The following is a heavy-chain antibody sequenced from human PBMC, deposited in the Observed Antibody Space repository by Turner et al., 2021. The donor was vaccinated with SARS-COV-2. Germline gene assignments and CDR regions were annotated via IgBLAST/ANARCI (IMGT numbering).Heavy chain of an antibody. CDR2: IYYSGIT. D-gene: IGHD5-18*01. V-gene: IGHV4-39*01. J-gene: IGHJ6*02. Sequence: QLQLQESGPGLVKPSETLSLTCTVSGGSISSSSYYWGWFRQPPGKGLGWIGNIYYSGITYYNPPLKGRVTISVATSKNQFSLKLSSVTAADTAVYYCARLMDTAMDYYGMDVWGQGTTVTVSS. CDR1: GGSISSSSYY. CDR3: ARLMDTAMDYYGMDV.